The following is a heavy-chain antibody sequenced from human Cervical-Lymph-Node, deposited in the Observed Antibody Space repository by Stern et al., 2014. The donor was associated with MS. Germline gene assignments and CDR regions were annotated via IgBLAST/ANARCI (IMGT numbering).Heavy chain of an antibody. J-gene: IGHJ5*02. Sequence: QLVQSGPEVKKPGTSVKVSCKASGFTFTSSAVQWVRQARGQRLEWIGWIVVGSGNTNYAQKFQERVTITRDMSTSTAYMELSSLRSEDTAVYYCAARANYYDSPGDWLDPWGQGTLVTVSS. CDR1: GFTFTSSA. D-gene: IGHD3-22*01. V-gene: IGHV1-58*01. CDR2: IVVGSGNT. CDR3: AARANYYDSPGDWLDP.